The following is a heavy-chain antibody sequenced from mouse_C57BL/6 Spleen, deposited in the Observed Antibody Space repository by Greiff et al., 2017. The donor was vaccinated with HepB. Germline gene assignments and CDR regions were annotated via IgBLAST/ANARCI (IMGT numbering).Heavy chain of an antibody. CDR1: GYALSSSG. CDR2: IYPGDGAT. J-gene: IGHJ3*01. V-gene: IGHV1-82*01. CDR3: ARPFAY. Sequence: VQLQESGPELVKPGASVKISCKASGYALSSSGMNWVKQRPGKGLEWIGRIYPGDGATNYNGKFKGKATLTAYNSSSTAYMQLSSLTSEDSAVYFCARPFAYWGQGTLVTVSA.